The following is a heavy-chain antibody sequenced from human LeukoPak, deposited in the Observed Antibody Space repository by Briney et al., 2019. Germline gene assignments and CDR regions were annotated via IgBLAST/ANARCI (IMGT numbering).Heavy chain of an antibody. V-gene: IGHV4-61*02. J-gene: IGHJ4*02. CDR1: GGSISSSSYY. D-gene: IGHD6-6*01. CDR3: ARDGIAARPY. Sequence: SETLSLTCTVSGGSISSSSYYWSWIRQPAGKGLEWIGRIYTSGSTNYNPSLKSRVTISVDTSKNQFSLKLSSVTAADTAVYYCARDGIAARPYWGQGTLVTVSS. CDR2: IYTSGST.